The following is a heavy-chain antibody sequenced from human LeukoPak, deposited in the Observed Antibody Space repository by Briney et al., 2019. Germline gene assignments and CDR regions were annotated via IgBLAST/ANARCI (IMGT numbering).Heavy chain of an antibody. CDR1: GYSFTNYW. D-gene: IGHD6-19*01. V-gene: IGHV5-51*01. J-gene: IGHJ3*02. CDR3: ALQWLAPHDAFDI. Sequence: GESLKISCKGSGYSFTNYWIGWVRQMPGKGLEWMGIIYPGDSDTTYSPSFQGQVTISADKSISTAYLQWSSLKDSDTAMYYCALQWLAPHDAFDIWGQGTMVTVSS. CDR2: IYPGDSDT.